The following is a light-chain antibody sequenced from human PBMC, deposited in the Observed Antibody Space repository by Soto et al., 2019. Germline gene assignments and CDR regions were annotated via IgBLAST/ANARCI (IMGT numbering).Light chain of an antibody. CDR2: EGT. V-gene: IGLV2-23*01. J-gene: IGLJ1*01. CDR1: SSDVGSYNL. Sequence: QSALTQPASVSGSPGQSITISCTGTSSDVGSYNLVSWYQQHPGKAPKLMIYEGTKRPSGVSDRFSGSGSGNTASLTISGLQAEDEADYYCCSYASTSTYVFGTGTKVTVL. CDR3: CSYASTSTYV.